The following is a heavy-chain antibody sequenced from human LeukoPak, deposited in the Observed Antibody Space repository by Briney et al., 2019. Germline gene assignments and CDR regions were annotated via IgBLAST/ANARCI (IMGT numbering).Heavy chain of an antibody. CDR2: ISYSGST. J-gene: IGHJ3*02. Sequence: SQTLSLTCTVSGGSLSPYYWSWIRQSPGKGLEWIGYISYSGSTNSHPSLKSRVTISVDMSKPQFYLELSSVTAADTAVYYCARVTDPDAFDIWGQGTMVAVSS. D-gene: IGHD2-21*02. CDR3: ARVTDPDAFDI. V-gene: IGHV4-59*01. CDR1: GGSLSPYY.